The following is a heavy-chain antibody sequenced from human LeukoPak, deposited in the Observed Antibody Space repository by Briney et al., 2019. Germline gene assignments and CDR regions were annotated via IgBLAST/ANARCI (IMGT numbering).Heavy chain of an antibody. CDR2: IYVSGSI. CDR1: SASLSSYY. Sequence: SETLSLTCSVSSASLSSYYWTWIRQPAGRGLEWIGRIYVSGSINYNPSLKSRVTLSVDTSKKKFSLQLNSVTAADTAIYYCATETNWRTFDDWGQGILVTVSS. D-gene: IGHD1-20*01. J-gene: IGHJ4*02. V-gene: IGHV4-4*07. CDR3: ATETNWRTFDD.